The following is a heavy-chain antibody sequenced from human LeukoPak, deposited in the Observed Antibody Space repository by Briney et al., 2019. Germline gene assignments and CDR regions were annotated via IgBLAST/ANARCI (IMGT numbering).Heavy chain of an antibody. D-gene: IGHD1-26*01. CDR3: ARDHGGTRRRVLDY. V-gene: IGHV4-38-2*02. CDR1: GYSISSGYY. Sequence: PSETLSLTCTVSGYSISSGYYWGWIRQPPGKGLEWIGSIYHSGSTYYNPSLKSRVTISVDTSKNQFSLKLSSVTAADTAVYYCARDHGGTRRRVLDYWGQGTLVTVSS. J-gene: IGHJ4*02. CDR2: IYHSGST.